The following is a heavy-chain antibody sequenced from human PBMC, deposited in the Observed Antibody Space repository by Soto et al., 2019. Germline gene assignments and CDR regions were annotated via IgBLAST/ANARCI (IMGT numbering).Heavy chain of an antibody. V-gene: IGHV1-69*13. CDR3: ARTYYYDSSGFSTPNYYYYGMDV. CDR1: GGTFSSYA. J-gene: IGHJ6*02. CDR2: IIPIFGTA. Sequence: SVKVSCKASGGTFSSYAISWVRQAPGQGLEWMGGIIPIFGTANYAQKFQGRVTITADESTSTAYMELSSLRSEDTAVYYCARTYYYDSSGFSTPNYYYYGMDVWGQGTTVTVSS. D-gene: IGHD3-22*01.